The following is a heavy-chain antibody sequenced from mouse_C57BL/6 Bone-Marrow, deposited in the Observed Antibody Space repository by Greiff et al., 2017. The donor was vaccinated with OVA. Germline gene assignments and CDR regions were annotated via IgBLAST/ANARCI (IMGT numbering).Heavy chain of an antibody. CDR1: GFSLTSYA. V-gene: IGHV2-9-1*01. J-gene: IGHJ4*01. D-gene: IGHD3-3*01. Sequence: QVTLKVSGPGLVAPSQSLSITCTVSGFSLTSYAISWVRQPPGKGLEWLGVIWTGGGPNYNSALKSRLSISKDNSKSQVFLKMNILQTDDTARYYCARNEGDAMDYWGQGTSVTVSS. CDR3: ARNEGDAMDY. CDR2: IWTGGGP.